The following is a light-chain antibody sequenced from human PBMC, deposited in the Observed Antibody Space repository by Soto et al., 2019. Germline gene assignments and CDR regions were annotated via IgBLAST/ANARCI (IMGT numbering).Light chain of an antibody. CDR1: QSVRSTY. V-gene: IGKV3-20*01. CDR3: RHHSGAXPKT. Sequence: DIVLTQSPGTLSLSPGERATLSCRASQSVRSTYLGWYQHKRGQAPRLLIYGESSRATGIPDRFSGSGSAPEFTINITRVEPEDSAVYYCRHHSGAXPKTFDQGTKV. J-gene: IGKJ1*01. CDR2: GES.